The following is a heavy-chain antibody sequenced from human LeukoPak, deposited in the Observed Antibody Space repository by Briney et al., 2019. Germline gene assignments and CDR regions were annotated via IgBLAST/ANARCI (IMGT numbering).Heavy chain of an antibody. D-gene: IGHD2-21*02. CDR1: GFTFSSYA. J-gene: IGHJ6*02. V-gene: IGHV3-21*01. CDR2: ISSSSSYI. Sequence: AGGSLRLSCAASGFTFSSYAMSWVRQAPGKGLEWVSSISSSSSYIYYADSVKGRFTISRDNAKNSLYLQMNSLRAEDTAVYYCARGPRDSRFRMDVWGQGTTVTVSS. CDR3: ARGPRDSRFRMDV.